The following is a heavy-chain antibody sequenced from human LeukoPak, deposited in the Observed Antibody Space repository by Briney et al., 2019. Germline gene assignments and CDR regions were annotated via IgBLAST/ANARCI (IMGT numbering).Heavy chain of an antibody. J-gene: IGHJ4*02. D-gene: IGHD3-22*01. CDR3: AKRGVVIRVILVGFHKEAYYFDS. Sequence: GGSLRLSCAVSGITVSNYGMSWVRQAPGKGLEWVAGISDSGGRTNYADSVKGRFTISRDNPKNTLYLQMNSLRAEDTAVYFCAKRGVVIRVILVGFHKEAYYFDSWGQGALVTVSS. CDR2: ISDSGGRT. V-gene: IGHV3-23*01. CDR1: GITVSNYG.